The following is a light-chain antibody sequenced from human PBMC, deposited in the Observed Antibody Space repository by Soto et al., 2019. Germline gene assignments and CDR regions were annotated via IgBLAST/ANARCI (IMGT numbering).Light chain of an antibody. J-gene: IGLJ1*01. CDR2: SNN. CDR1: SSNIGSNT. Sequence: QSVLTQPPSGSGIPGQRGTISCSGSSSNIGSNTVNWYQQLPGTAPKLLIYSNNQRPSGVPDRFSGSKSGTSASLAFSGLQSEDEADYYCAAWDDSLNGRVFGTGTKSPS. V-gene: IGLV1-44*01. CDR3: AAWDDSLNGRV.